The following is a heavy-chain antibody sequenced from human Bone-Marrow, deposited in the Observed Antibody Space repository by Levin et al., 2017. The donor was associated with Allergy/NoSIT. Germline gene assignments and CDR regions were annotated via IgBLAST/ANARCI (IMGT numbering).Heavy chain of an antibody. J-gene: IGHJ4*02. CDR3: ARDLVGATEVVFDY. D-gene: IGHD1-26*01. V-gene: IGHV1-18*01. CDR1: GYTFTSYG. Sequence: GESLKISCKASGYTFTSYGISWVRQAPGQGLEWMGWISAYNGNTNYAQKLQGRVTMTTDTSTSTAYMELRSLRSDDTAVYYCARDLVGATEVVFDYWGQGTLVTVSS. CDR2: ISAYNGNT.